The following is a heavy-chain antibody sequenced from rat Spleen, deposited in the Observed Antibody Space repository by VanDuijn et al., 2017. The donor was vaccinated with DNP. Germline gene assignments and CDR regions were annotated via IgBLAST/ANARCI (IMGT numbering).Heavy chain of an antibody. D-gene: IGHD1-1*01. Sequence: EVQLVESGGGLVQPGRSLKLSCAASGFTFSNYGMAWVRQAPKKGLEWVATISTSGGSTYYRDSVKGRFTISRDNAINTLYLQMNSLRSEDTATYYCARHGVLHSGGRFYAMDAWGQGTSVTVSS. CDR2: ISTSGGST. CDR3: ARHGVLHSGGRFYAMDA. J-gene: IGHJ4*01. V-gene: IGHV5S13*01. CDR1: GFTFSNYG.